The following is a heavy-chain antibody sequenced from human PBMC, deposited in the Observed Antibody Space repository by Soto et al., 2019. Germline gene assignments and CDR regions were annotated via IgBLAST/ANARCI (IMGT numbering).Heavy chain of an antibody. CDR3: AKVRDSYDSSGYYFQYYFDY. V-gene: IGHV3-23*01. CDR2: ISGSGGST. CDR1: GFTFSSYA. Sequence: GGSLRLSCAASGFTFSSYAMSWVRQAPGKGLEWVSAISGSGGSTYYADSVKGRFTISRDNSKNTLYLQMNSLRAEDTAVYYCAKVRDSYDSSGYYFQYYFDYWGQGTLVTVSS. D-gene: IGHD3-22*01. J-gene: IGHJ4*02.